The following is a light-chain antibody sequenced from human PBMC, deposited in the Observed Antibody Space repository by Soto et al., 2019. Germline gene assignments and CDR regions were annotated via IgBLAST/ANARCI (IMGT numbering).Light chain of an antibody. CDR2: SNS. V-gene: IGLV1-40*01. CDR3: KSYDTRLRCLNGFYV. Sequence: QSVLTQPPSVPGAPGQRLTISCTGTTSNIGAGSDIHWYQQLPGKAPKLLIYSNSHRPSGVPSRFSGSKSGTSASLAITGLQAEDECDNYNKSYDTRLRCLNGFYVVGSGTKVPVL. CDR1: TSNIGAGSD. J-gene: IGLJ1*01.